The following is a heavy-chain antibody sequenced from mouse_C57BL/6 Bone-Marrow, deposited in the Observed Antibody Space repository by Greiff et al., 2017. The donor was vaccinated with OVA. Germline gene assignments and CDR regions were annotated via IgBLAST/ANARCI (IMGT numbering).Heavy chain of an antibody. D-gene: IGHD2-5*01. CDR1: GYTFTNYW. Sequence: VMLVESGAELVRPGTSVKMSCKASGYTFTNYWIGWAKQRPGHGLEWIGDIYPGGGYTNYNEKFKGKATLTADKSSSTAYMQFSSLTSEDSAIYYCARMEALYSNYDYWGQGTTLTVSS. CDR2: IYPGGGYT. V-gene: IGHV1-63*01. CDR3: ARMEALYSNYDY. J-gene: IGHJ2*01.